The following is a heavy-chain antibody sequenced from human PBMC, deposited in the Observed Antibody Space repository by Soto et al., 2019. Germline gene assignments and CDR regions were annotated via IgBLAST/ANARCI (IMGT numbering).Heavy chain of an antibody. CDR2: ISYDGSNK. V-gene: IGHV3-30*18. J-gene: IGHJ4*02. D-gene: IGHD6-19*01. CDR1: GFTFSSDA. CDR3: AKGGRQWLVTSDFNY. Sequence: PGGSLRLSCAASGFTFSSDAMSWVRQAPGKGLEWVAVISYDGSNKYYADSVKGRFTISRDSSKNTVSLEMTSLRAEDTAVYYCAKGGRQWLVTSDFNYWGQGALVTVSS.